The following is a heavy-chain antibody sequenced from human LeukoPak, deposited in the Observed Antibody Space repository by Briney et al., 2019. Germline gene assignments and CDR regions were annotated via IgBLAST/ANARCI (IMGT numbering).Heavy chain of an antibody. CDR1: GFTFSSYG. J-gene: IGHJ4*02. D-gene: IGHD1-26*01. CDR2: IRYDGSNK. V-gene: IGHV3-30*02. Sequence: GGSLRLSGAAPGFTFSSYGMHWVRQAPGKGLEWVAFIRYDGSNKYYADSVKGRFTISRDNSKNTLYLQMNSLRAEDTAVYYCAKAHSVGATSSVDYWGQGTLVTVSS. CDR3: AKAHSVGATSSVDY.